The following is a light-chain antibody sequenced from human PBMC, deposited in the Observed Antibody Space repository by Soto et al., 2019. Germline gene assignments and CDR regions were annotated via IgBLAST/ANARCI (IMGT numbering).Light chain of an antibody. V-gene: IGLV1-51*01. Sequence: QSVLTQSPSVSAAPGQTVTISCSGTTSNIGNNSVSWYQLLPETAPKLLIYDNIKRPSGIPDRSSGSKSGTSATLVSTGLHTGDEADYYCGTWESSRNLVFGGGTKLTVL. CDR3: GTWESSRNLV. CDR1: TSNIGNNS. CDR2: DNI. J-gene: IGLJ3*02.